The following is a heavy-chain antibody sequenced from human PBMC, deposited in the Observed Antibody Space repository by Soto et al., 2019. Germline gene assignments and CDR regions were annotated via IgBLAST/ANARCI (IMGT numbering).Heavy chain of an antibody. J-gene: IGHJ4*02. CDR1: GGSMSRGGYY. CDR2: IYYSGST. D-gene: IGHD2-15*01. V-gene: IGHV4-31*02. Sequence: LTWTGSGGSMSRGGYYVSWIRQPPGKGLEWIGYIYYSGSTYYNPSLKSRVTISVDTSKNQFSLKLSSVTAADTAVDYCARVPNSALVPCWGQGPLVNVS. CDR3: ARVPNSALVPC.